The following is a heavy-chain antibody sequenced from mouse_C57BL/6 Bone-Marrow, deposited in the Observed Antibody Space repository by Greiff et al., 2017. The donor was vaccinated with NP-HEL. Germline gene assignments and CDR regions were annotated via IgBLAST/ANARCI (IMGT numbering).Heavy chain of an antibody. V-gene: IGHV1-26*01. CDR1: GYTFTDYY. Sequence: EVQLVESGPELVKPGASVKISCKASGYTFTDYYMNWVKQSHGKSLEWIGDINPKSGGTSYNEKFKGKATLTVDKSSSTAYMELSSLTSEDSAVYYCANFYAMDYWGQGTSVTVSS. CDR3: ANFYAMDY. CDR2: INPKSGGT. J-gene: IGHJ4*01.